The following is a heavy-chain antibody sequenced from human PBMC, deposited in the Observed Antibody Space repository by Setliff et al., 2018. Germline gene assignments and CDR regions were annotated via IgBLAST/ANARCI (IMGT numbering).Heavy chain of an antibody. Sequence: GGSLRLSCAASGFTFRSYAMSWVRQAPGKGLEWVSGVSGSGGSTYYTDSVKGRFTISRDNSKNTLYLQMNSLRAEDTAVYYCAKDSSYSMIVVVIPFDYWGQGTLVTVS. CDR3: AKDSSYSMIVVVIPFDY. D-gene: IGHD3-22*01. CDR2: VSGSGGST. CDR1: GFTFRSYA. J-gene: IGHJ4*02. V-gene: IGHV3-23*01.